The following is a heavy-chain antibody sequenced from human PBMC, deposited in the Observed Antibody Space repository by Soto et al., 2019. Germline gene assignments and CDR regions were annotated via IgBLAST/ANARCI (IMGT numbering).Heavy chain of an antibody. CDR2: IYYSGST. CDR3: ARRRGYGFYFDY. D-gene: IGHD5-18*01. Sequence: PSETLSLTCTVSGGSISSGGYYGSWIRQHPGKGLEWIGYIYYSGSTYYNPSLKSRVTISVDTSKNQFSLKLSSVTAADTAVYYCARRRGYGFYFDYWGQGTLVTVSS. V-gene: IGHV4-31*03. CDR1: GGSISSGGYY. J-gene: IGHJ4*02.